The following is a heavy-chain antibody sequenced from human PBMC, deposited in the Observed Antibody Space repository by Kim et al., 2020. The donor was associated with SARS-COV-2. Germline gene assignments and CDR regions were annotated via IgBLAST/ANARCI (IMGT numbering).Heavy chain of an antibody. V-gene: IGHV3-23*01. D-gene: IGHD3-9*01. Sequence: DYVKGRFTISRDNSKTTLYLQLNSLRAEDTAVYYCAKDNLVIRPMAFDYWGQGTLVTVSS. J-gene: IGHJ4*02. CDR3: AKDNLVIRPMAFDY.